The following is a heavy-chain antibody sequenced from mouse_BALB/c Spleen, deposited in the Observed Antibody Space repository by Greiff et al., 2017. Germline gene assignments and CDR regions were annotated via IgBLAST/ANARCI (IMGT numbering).Heavy chain of an antibody. J-gene: IGHJ3*01. CDR2: INPSNGGT. CDR1: GYTFTSYY. D-gene: IGHD2-10*02. Sequence: QVQLQQPGAELVKPGASVKLSCKASGYTFTSYYMYWVKQRPGQGLEWIGGINPSNGGTNFNEKFKSKATLTVDKSSSTAYMQLSSLTSEDSAVYYCTWKYGNGAWCAYWGQGTLVTVSA. V-gene: IGHV1S81*02. CDR3: TWKYGNGAWCAY.